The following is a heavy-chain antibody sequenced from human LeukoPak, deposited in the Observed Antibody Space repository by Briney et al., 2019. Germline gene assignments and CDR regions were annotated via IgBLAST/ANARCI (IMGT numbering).Heavy chain of an antibody. J-gene: IGHJ5*02. D-gene: IGHD4-17*01. V-gene: IGHV1-18*01. Sequence: ASVKVSCKASGYTFTSYGISWVRQAPGQGLEWMGWISAYNGNTNYAQKLQGRVTMTTDTSTSTAYMELRSLRSDDTAVYYCARDEMDQYGDYPRRLDPWGQGTLVTVSS. CDR1: GYTFTSYG. CDR3: ARDEMDQYGDYPRRLDP. CDR2: ISAYNGNT.